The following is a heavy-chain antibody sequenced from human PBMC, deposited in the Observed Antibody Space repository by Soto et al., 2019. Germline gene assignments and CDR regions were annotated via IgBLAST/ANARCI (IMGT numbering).Heavy chain of an antibody. CDR3: ARGSITMVRGATKDYGMDF. Sequence: QVQLVESGGGLVKPGGSLRLSCAASGFTFSDYYMSWIRQAPGKGLEWVSYISSSSSYTNYADSVKGRFTISRDNAKNSLYLQMNSLRAEDTAVYYCARGSITMVRGATKDYGMDFWGQGTTVTVSS. CDR2: ISSSSSYT. V-gene: IGHV3-11*06. D-gene: IGHD3-10*01. CDR1: GFTFSDYY. J-gene: IGHJ6*02.